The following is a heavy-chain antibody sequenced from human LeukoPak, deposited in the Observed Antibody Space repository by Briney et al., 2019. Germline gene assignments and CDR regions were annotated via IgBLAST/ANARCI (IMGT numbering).Heavy chain of an antibody. CDR2: ISGSGANT. V-gene: IGHV3-23*01. D-gene: IGHD4-11*01. J-gene: IGHJ4*02. CDR3: AKAKSYYSNYDY. CDR1: GFTFSSHW. Sequence: GGSLSLSCAASGFTFSSHWMTWIRQAPGKGLGWVSVISGSGANTYYADSVKGRFTISRDNSKNTLYLQVNSLRAEDTAVYYCAKAKSYYSNYDYWGQGTLVTVSS.